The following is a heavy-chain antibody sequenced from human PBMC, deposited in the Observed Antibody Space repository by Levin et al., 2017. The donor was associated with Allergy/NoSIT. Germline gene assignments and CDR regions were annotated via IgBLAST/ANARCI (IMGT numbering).Heavy chain of an antibody. V-gene: IGHV6-1*01. CDR3: ARHIVVRGGFDI. CDR2: TYYRSKWYN. Sequence: SQTLSLTCAISGDSVSSNSASWNWIRQSPSRGLEWLGRTYYRSKWYNDYVVSVKSRISIDPDTSKNQFSLQLTSVTPEDTAMYYCARHIVVRGGFDIWGQGTVVTVSS. D-gene: IGHD3-22*01. J-gene: IGHJ3*02. CDR1: GDSVSSNSAS.